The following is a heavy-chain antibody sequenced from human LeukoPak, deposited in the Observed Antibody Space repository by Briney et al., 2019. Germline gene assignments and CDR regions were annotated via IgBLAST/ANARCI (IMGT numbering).Heavy chain of an antibody. CDR1: GFTFSSYG. CDR2: IWYDGSNK. Sequence: GGSLRLSCAASGFTFSSYGMHWVRQAPGKGLEWVAVIWYDGSNKYYADFVKGRFTISRDNSKNTLYLQMNSLRAEDTAVYYCASNMNGFDPWGQGTLVTVSS. D-gene: IGHD2/OR15-2a*01. J-gene: IGHJ5*02. V-gene: IGHV3-33*01. CDR3: ASNMNGFDP.